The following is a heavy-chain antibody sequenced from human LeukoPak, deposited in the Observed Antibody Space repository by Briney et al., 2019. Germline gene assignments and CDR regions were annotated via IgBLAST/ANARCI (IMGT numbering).Heavy chain of an antibody. J-gene: IGHJ6*03. V-gene: IGHV1-69*13. Sequence: SVKVSCKASGRTFSSYAISWVRQAPGQGLEWMGGMIPIFGTANYAQKFQGRVTITADESTSTAYMELSSLRSEDTAVYYCARAYGVPHYYYYMDVWGKGTTVTVSS. CDR1: GRTFSSYA. D-gene: IGHD4-17*01. CDR3: ARAYGVPHYYYYMDV. CDR2: MIPIFGTA.